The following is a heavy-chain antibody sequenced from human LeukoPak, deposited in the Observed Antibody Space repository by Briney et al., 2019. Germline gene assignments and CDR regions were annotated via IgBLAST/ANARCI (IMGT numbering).Heavy chain of an antibody. V-gene: IGHV1-18*01. CDR1: GYTFNNYD. Sequence: ASVKVSCKASGYTFNNYDISWVRQAPGQGLEWMGWISAYNGNTNYAQKFQGRVTMTTDTSTSTAYMALRSLRFDDTAVYYCARYCSSVSCYSPLYYMDVWGTGTTVTVSS. CDR3: ARYCSSVSCYSPLYYMDV. CDR2: ISAYNGNT. J-gene: IGHJ6*03. D-gene: IGHD2-15*01.